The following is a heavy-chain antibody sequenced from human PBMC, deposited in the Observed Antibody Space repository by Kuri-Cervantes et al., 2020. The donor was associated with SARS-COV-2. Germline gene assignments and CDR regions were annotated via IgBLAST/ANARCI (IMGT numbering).Heavy chain of an antibody. Sequence: SQTLSLTCAVSDYSISSGYLWGWIRQPPGKGLEWIGSIYYSGSTYYNPSLKSRVTISVDTSKNQFSLKLGSVTAADTAVYYCARDSGRYAFDIWGQGTTVTVSS. D-gene: IGHD3-10*01. CDR3: ARDSGRYAFDI. J-gene: IGHJ3*02. CDR1: DYSISSGYL. V-gene: IGHV4-38-2*02. CDR2: IYYSGST.